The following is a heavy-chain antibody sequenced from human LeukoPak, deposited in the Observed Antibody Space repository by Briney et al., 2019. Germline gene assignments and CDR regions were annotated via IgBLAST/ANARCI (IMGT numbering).Heavy chain of an antibody. Sequence: SVKLSCKSSGFTFTTSAAQGVRQARGQRLEWIGWIVVDSGNTNYAQKFQERVTITRDMSTGTAYMELGSLRSGNTAMYTRPAGSSGWYVDYWGQGTLVTVSS. CDR3: PAGSSGWYVDY. D-gene: IGHD6-19*01. J-gene: IGHJ4*02. V-gene: IGHV1-58*01. CDR1: GFTFTTSA. CDR2: IVVDSGNT.